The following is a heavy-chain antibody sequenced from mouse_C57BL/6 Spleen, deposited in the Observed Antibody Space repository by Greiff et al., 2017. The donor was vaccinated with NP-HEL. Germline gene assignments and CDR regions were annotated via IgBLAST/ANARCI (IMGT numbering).Heavy chain of an antibody. D-gene: IGHD1-1*01. CDR3: ARGSTTVVAPYYFDY. J-gene: IGHJ2*01. Sequence: QVQLQQPGAELVRPGSSVKLSCKASGYTFTSYWMDWVKQRPGQGLEWIGNIYPSDSETHYNQKFKDKATLTVDKSSSTAYMQLSSLTSEDTAVYYCARGSTTVVAPYYFDYWGQGTTLTVSS. CDR1: GYTFTSYW. V-gene: IGHV1-61*01. CDR2: IYPSDSET.